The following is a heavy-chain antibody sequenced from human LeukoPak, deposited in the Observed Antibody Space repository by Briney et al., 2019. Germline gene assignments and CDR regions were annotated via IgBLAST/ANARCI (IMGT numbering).Heavy chain of an antibody. V-gene: IGHV1-46*01. J-gene: IGHJ3*02. D-gene: IGHD4-17*01. CDR3: AMGPYGDSTEDI. CDR2: INPSGGST. Sequence: ASVKVSCKASGYTFTGYYIHWVRQAPGQGLEWMGIINPSGGSTSYAQKFQGRVTMTRDTSTSTVYMELSSLRSEDTAVYYCAMGPYGDSTEDIWGQGTMVTVSS. CDR1: GYTFTGYY.